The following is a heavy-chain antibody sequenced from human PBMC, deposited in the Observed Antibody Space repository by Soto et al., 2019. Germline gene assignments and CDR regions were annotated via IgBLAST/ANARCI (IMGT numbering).Heavy chain of an antibody. CDR1: GFTFSNYW. D-gene: IGHD3-10*01. J-gene: IGHJ5*02. Sequence: EVQLVESGGGLVQPGGSLILSCAASGFTFSNYWMHWVRQVPGKGLLWVSRINSDGISTNYADTVKGRFTISRENAKXXXXXXXXXXXXXXXXXYYYXXRXFPHIAAPGDNSFDPWGQGTLVTVSS. CDR2: INSDGIST. CDR3: XXRXFPHIAAPGDNSFDP. V-gene: IGHV3-74*01.